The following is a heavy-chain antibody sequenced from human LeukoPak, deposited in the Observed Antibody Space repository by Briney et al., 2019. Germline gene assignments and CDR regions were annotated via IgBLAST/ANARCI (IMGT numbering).Heavy chain of an antibody. D-gene: IGHD6-19*01. CDR3: AKGGSAWYERKYYFDY. J-gene: IGHJ4*02. CDR1: GLTFSSYA. Sequence: AGGSLRLSCAASGLTFSSYAMNWVRQAPGKGLEWVSGISGGGASSFYADSVKGRFTISRDNSKNTVFLQMNSLRAEDTALYYCAKGGSAWYERKYYFDYWGQGTLVTVSS. CDR2: ISGGGASS. V-gene: IGHV3-23*01.